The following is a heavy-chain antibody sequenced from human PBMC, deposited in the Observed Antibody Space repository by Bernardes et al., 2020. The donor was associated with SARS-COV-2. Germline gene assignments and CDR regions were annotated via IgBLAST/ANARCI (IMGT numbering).Heavy chain of an antibody. Sequence: GGSLRLSCAASGFTFSNGWMSWVRQAPEKGLEWVGRIKSKTDGGTTDYAAPVKGRFTISRDDSKNALYLQMNSLKTEDTAVYYCTTDRYYDSSGYPMHDYWGQGTLVTVSS. J-gene: IGHJ4*02. CDR3: TTDRYYDSSGYPMHDY. CDR2: IKSKTDGGTT. CDR1: GFTFSNGW. V-gene: IGHV3-15*01. D-gene: IGHD3-22*01.